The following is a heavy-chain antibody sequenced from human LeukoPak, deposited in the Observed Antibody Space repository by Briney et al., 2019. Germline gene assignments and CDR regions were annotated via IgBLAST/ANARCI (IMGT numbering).Heavy chain of an antibody. D-gene: IGHD6-13*01. Sequence: GPLRLSCAASGFTFSWFSMNWVRQAPGKGLEWVSYISGSSSAIDYADSVKGRFTISRDNAKNSLYLQMNSLRGEDTAVYYCTRAAYASSPDYWGQGTLVTVSS. V-gene: IGHV3-48*01. J-gene: IGHJ4*02. CDR3: TRAAYASSPDY. CDR2: ISGSSSAI. CDR1: GFTFSWFS.